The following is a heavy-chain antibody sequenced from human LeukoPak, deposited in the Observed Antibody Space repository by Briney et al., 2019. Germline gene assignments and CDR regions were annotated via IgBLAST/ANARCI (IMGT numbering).Heavy chain of an antibody. CDR1: GFTFSTFW. Sequence: GGSLRLSCATSGFTFSTFWMHWVRQAPGKGLVWVSRIGSDGSNTNYADSVKGRFTISRDNAKNMVYLQMNSLRAEDTALYYCARVRRGSYIDYFDYWGQGTLVTVSS. CDR3: ARVRRGSYIDYFDY. D-gene: IGHD1-26*01. V-gene: IGHV3-74*01. CDR2: IGSDGSNT. J-gene: IGHJ4*02.